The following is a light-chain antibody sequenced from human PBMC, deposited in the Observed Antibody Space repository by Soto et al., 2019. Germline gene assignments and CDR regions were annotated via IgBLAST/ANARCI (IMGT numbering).Light chain of an antibody. CDR3: QQCHISPYT. Sequence: DIQMTQSPSSLSASVGDRVTITCRASQSISTYVNWYQQEPGKATNLLIYAASSLQSGVPSRFSDCVSGTDFTLTISNPQPEDYATYECQQCHISPYTFGRRTKLEF. CDR1: QSISTY. V-gene: IGKV1-39*01. J-gene: IGKJ2*01. CDR2: AAS.